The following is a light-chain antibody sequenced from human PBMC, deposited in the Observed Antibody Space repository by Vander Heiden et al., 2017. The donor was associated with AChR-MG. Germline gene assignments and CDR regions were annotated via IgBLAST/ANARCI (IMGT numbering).Light chain of an antibody. Sequence: CKSSQSAFYSSNHKNYLAWYQQKPGQSPKLLIYGASTRASGVPDRFSGSGSGTDFTLTISSLQAEDVAVYHCQQYFDTPPTFGQGTKLDIK. CDR3: QQYFDTPPT. V-gene: IGKV4-1*01. CDR1: QSAFYSSNHKNY. J-gene: IGKJ2*01. CDR2: GAS.